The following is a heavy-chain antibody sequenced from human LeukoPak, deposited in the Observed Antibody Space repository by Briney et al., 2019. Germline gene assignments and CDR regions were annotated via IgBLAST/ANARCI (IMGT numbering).Heavy chain of an antibody. V-gene: IGHV3-21*04. J-gene: IGHJ4*02. D-gene: IGHD2-2*01. CDR1: GFTFSSYS. Sequence: GGSLRLSCAASGFTFSSYSMNWVRQAPGKGLEWVSSISSSSSYRYYADSVKGRFTISRDNSRNTLFLEMNTLRAADTAVYYCAKLQTPVVPAATLGFDYWGQGILVTVSS. CDR2: ISSSSSYR. CDR3: AKLQTPVVPAATLGFDY.